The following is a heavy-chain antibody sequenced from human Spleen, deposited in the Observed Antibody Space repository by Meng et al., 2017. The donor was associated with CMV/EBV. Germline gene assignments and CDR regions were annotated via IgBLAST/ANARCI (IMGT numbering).Heavy chain of an antibody. CDR1: GDIFTSHY. Sequence: ASVKVSCKASGDIFTSHYIHWVRQAPGQGLEWMGIIKPSGGSTTYAQKFEGRVTMTRDTSTSTVDMELSSLRSEDTAVYYCARGLSSEPAAIMGYYYYYGMDVWGQGTTVTVSS. CDR3: ARGLSSEPAAIMGYYYYYGMDV. V-gene: IGHV1-46*01. CDR2: IKPSGGST. J-gene: IGHJ6*02. D-gene: IGHD2-2*02.